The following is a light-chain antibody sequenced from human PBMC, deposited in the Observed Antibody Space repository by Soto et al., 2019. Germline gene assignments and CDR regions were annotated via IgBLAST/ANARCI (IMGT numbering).Light chain of an antibody. Sequence: EIVLTQSPATLSLSPGERATLSCRASQSVSSYLAWDQQKPGQAPRLLIYDASNRATGIPARFSGSGSGTDFTLTISSLEPEDFAVYYCQQRSNWQVTFGGGTKVEIK. CDR3: QQRSNWQVT. V-gene: IGKV3-11*01. J-gene: IGKJ4*01. CDR2: DAS. CDR1: QSVSSY.